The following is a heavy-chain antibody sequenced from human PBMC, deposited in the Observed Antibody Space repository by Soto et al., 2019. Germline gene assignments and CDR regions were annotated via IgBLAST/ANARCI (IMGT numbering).Heavy chain of an antibody. CDR1: GGTFSSYA. J-gene: IGHJ4*02. CDR2: IIPIFGTA. D-gene: IGHD6-13*01. V-gene: IGHV1-69*01. CDR3: ARTDGSSWTLGRYFDY. Sequence: QVQLVQSGAEVKKPGSSVKVSCKASGGTFSSYAISWVRQAPGQGLEWMGGIIPIFGTANYAQKFQGRVTITAGESTRTDYKGLSSLRSEDTAVYYCARTDGSSWTLGRYFDYWGQGTLVTVSS.